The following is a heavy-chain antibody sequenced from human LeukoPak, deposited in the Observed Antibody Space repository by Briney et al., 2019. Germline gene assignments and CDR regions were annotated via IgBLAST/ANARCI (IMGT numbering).Heavy chain of an antibody. V-gene: IGHV3-30-3*01. J-gene: IGHJ4*02. CDR3: ARDSAVVVITTADY. CDR2: ISYDGSNK. CDR1: GFTFSSYA. D-gene: IGHD3-22*01. Sequence: GGSLRLSCAASGFTFSSYAMHWVRQAPGKGLEWVAVISYDGSNKYYADSVKGRFTISRDNSKNTLYLQMNSLRAEDTAVYYCARDSAVVVITTADYWGQGTLVTVSS.